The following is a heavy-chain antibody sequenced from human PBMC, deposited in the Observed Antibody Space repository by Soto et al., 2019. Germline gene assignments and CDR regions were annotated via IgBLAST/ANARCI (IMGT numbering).Heavy chain of an antibody. V-gene: IGHV1-2*04. CDR1: GYTFTGYY. CDR2: INPNSGGT. J-gene: IGHJ4*02. D-gene: IGHD3-22*01. Sequence: QVQLVQSGAEVKKPGALVKVSCKASGYTFTGYYMHWVRQAPGQGLEWMGWINPNSGGTNYAQKFQGWVTMTRDTSISTAYMELSRLRSDDTAVYYCARGYYYDSSGYYYVGPTDYWGQGTLVTVSS. CDR3: ARGYYYDSSGYYYVGPTDY.